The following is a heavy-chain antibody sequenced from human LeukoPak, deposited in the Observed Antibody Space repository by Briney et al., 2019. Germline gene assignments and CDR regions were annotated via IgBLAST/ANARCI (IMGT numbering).Heavy chain of an antibody. CDR3: ESRYSSSWYYFDY. V-gene: IGHV1-8*03. D-gene: IGHD6-13*01. Sequence: ASVKVSCKASGYTFTSYDINWVRQATGQGLEWMGWMNPNSGNTGYAQKFQGRVTITRNTSISTAYMELSSLRSEDTAVYYCESRYSSSWYYFDYWGQGTLVTVSS. CDR2: MNPNSGNT. J-gene: IGHJ4*02. CDR1: GYTFTSYD.